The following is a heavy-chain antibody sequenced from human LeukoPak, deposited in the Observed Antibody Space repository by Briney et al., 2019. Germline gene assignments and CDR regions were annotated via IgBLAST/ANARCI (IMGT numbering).Heavy chain of an antibody. CDR3: TVGNWGLDY. D-gene: IGHD7-27*01. V-gene: IGHV3-33*08. CDR2: IWYDGSNK. Sequence: GGSLRLSCAASGFTFSSYGMHWVRQAPGKGLEWVAVIWYDGSNKYYADSVKGRFTISSDNSKNTLYLQMNSLRGEDTAVYYCTVGNWGLDYWGQGTLVTVSS. CDR1: GFTFSSYG. J-gene: IGHJ4*02.